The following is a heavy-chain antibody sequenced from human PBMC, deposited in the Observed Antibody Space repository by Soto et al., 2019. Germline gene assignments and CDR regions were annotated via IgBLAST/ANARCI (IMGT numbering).Heavy chain of an antibody. V-gene: IGHV1-2*04. D-gene: IGHD6-13*01. CDR3: ARDRESSCYPYYYYYGMDV. CDR2: INPNSGGT. J-gene: IGHJ6*02. Sequence: ASVKVSCKASGYTFTGYYMHWVRQAPGQGLEWMGWINPNSGGTNYAQKFQGWVTMTRDTSISTAYMELSRLRSDDTAVYYCARDRESSCYPYYYYYGMDVWGQGTAVTVSS. CDR1: GYTFTGYY.